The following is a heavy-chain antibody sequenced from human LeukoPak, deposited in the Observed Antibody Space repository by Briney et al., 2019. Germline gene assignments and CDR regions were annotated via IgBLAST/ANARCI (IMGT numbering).Heavy chain of an antibody. CDR1: GGSISSGGYS. J-gene: IGHJ4*02. CDR3: ARVRDYDSSGYYPLYFDY. Sequence: SETLSLTCAVSGGSISSGGYSWSWIRQPPGKGLEWIGYIYHSGSTYYNPSLKSRVTISVDRSKNQFSLKLSSVTAADTAVYYCARVRDYDSSGYYPLYFDYWGQGTLVTVSS. V-gene: IGHV4-30-2*01. CDR2: IYHSGST. D-gene: IGHD3-22*01.